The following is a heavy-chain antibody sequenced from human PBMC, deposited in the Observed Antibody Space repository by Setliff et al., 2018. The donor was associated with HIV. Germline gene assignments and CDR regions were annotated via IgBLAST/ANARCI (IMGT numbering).Heavy chain of an antibody. D-gene: IGHD2-2*01. Sequence: ASVKVSCKASGYAFTSYGISWVRQAPGQGLEWVAWISPYNDNTNYAQKLQGRVTMTTDTSTSTAYMELRSLRSDDTAVYYCARDLEYCSSTSCYGSDYYMDVWGKGTTVTVSS. V-gene: IGHV1-18*01. CDR2: ISPYNDNT. CDR1: GYAFTSYG. CDR3: ARDLEYCSSTSCYGSDYYMDV. J-gene: IGHJ6*03.